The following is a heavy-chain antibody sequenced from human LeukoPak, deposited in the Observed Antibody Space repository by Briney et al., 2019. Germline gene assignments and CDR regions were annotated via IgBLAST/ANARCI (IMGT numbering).Heavy chain of an antibody. Sequence: PGGSLRLSCAASGFTFSSYAMSWVRQPPGKGLEWVGSIYYSGSTYYNPSLKSRVTISVDTSKNQFSLKLSSVTAADTAVYYCARDSGGYSYALYYFDYWGQGTLVTVSS. J-gene: IGHJ4*02. D-gene: IGHD5-18*01. CDR2: IYYSGST. V-gene: IGHV4-39*07. CDR1: GFTFSSYA. CDR3: ARDSGGYSYALYYFDY.